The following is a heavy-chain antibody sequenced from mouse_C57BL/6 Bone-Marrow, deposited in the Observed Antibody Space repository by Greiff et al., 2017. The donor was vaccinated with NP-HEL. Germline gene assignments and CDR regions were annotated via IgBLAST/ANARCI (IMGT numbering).Heavy chain of an antibody. CDR3: AIYTSSHYFDY. Sequence: DVHLVESGGGLVQPGGSLSLSCAASGFTFTDYYMSWVRQPPGKALEWLGFIRNKANGYTTEYSASVKGRFTISRDNSQSILYLQMNALRAEDSAAYYCAIYTSSHYFDYWGQGTTLTVSS. CDR2: IRNKANGYTT. J-gene: IGHJ2*01. D-gene: IGHD1-1*01. CDR1: GFTFTDYY. V-gene: IGHV7-3*01.